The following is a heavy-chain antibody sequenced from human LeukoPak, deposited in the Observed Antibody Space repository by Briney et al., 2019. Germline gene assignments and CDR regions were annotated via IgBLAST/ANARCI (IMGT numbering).Heavy chain of an antibody. CDR1: GYTFTSYG. J-gene: IGHJ4*02. D-gene: IGHD3-10*01. CDR2: IIPIFGTA. Sequence: SVKVSCKASGYTFTSYGISWVRQAPGQGLEWMGGIIPIFGTANYAQKFQGRVTITADESTSTAYMELSSLRSEDTAVYYCAMGGYYRVYFDYWGQGTLVTVSS. V-gene: IGHV1-69*13. CDR3: AMGGYYRVYFDY.